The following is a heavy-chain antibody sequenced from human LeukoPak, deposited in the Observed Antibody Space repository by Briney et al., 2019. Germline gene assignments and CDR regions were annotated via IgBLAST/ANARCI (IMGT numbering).Heavy chain of an antibody. J-gene: IGHJ4*02. V-gene: IGHV1-2*02. CDR1: GYTFNEYF. CDR2: INPDSGGT. Sequence: ASVKVSCRASGYTFNEYFLHWLRQVPGQGPEWMGWINPDSGGTIYAQKFQGRVAMTRDSSISTAYMELSRLRSEDTAVYYCGREGGGHCSGGRCYGVDNWGQGALVTVSS. CDR3: GREGGGHCSGGRCYGVDN. D-gene: IGHD2-15*01.